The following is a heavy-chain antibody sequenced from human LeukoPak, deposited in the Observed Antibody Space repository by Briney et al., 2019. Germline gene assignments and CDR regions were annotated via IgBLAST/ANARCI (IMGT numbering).Heavy chain of an antibody. Sequence: SETLSLTCTVSGGSISSYYWSWIRQPPGKGLEWIGYISYSGSTNFNPSLKSRATISVDTSKNQFSLKLSSVTAADTAVYYCARVGGIYDYVWGSYRHDPFDIWGQGTMVTVSS. D-gene: IGHD3-16*02. V-gene: IGHV4-59*01. J-gene: IGHJ3*02. CDR3: ARVGGIYDYVWGSYRHDPFDI. CDR2: ISYSGST. CDR1: GGSISSYY.